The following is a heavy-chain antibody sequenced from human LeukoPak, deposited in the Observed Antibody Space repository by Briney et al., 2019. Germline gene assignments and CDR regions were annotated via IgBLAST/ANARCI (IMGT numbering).Heavy chain of an antibody. V-gene: IGHV3-53*01. D-gene: IGHD3-22*01. J-gene: IGHJ3*02. CDR1: GFTVSSNY. CDR3: ARDLGRYDSNQGPLDAFDI. CDR2: IYTGGST. Sequence: AGWSLRLSCAASGFTVSSNYMSWVRQAPGRGLEWVSVIYTGGSTYYADSVKGRFTISRDNSKNTLYLQMNSLRAEDTAVYYCARDLGRYDSNQGPLDAFDIWGQGTMVTVSS.